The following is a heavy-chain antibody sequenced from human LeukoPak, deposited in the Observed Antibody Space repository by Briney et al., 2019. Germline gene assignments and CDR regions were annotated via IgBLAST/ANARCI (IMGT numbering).Heavy chain of an antibody. CDR1: GYTLTELS. D-gene: IGHD3-22*01. Sequence: ASVKVSCKVSGYTLTELSMHWVRQAPGKGLEWMGGFDPEDGETIYAQKFQGRVTMTEDTSTDTAYVELSSLRFEDTAVYYCATYTRDSSGYSPTDYWGQGTLVTVSS. CDR3: ATYTRDSSGYSPTDY. V-gene: IGHV1-24*01. J-gene: IGHJ4*02. CDR2: FDPEDGET.